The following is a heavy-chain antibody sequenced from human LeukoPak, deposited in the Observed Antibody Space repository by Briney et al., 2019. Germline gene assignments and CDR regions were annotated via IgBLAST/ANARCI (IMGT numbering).Heavy chain of an antibody. Sequence: PSETLSLTCAVSGGSISSSNWWSWVRQPPGKGLEWIGEIYHSGSTNYNPSLQSRVTISVDKSENQFSRKLSSVTAADTAVYYCASKTYGSGSYTYWGQGTLVTVSS. CDR3: ASKTYGSGSYTY. CDR1: GGSISSSNW. D-gene: IGHD3-10*01. CDR2: IYHSGST. V-gene: IGHV4-4*02. J-gene: IGHJ4*02.